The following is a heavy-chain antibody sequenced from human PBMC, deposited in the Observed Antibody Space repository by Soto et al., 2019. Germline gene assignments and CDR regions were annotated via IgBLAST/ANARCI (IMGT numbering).Heavy chain of an antibody. CDR3: ARISPRHGEFDY. CDR1: GYTFTTYA. Sequence: ASVKVSCKASGYTFTTYAMHWVRQAPGQRLEWMGWINANNGGTNYAQKFQGWVTMTRDTSISTAYMELSRLRSDDTAVYYCARISPRHGEFDYWGQGTLVTVSS. D-gene: IGHD3-10*01. J-gene: IGHJ4*02. V-gene: IGHV1-2*04. CDR2: INANNGGT.